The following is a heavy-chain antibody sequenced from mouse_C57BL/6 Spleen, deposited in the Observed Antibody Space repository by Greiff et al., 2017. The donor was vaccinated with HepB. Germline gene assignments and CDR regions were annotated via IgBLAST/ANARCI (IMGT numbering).Heavy chain of an antibody. V-gene: IGHV1-54*01. Sequence: QVQLQQSGAELVRPGTSVKVSCKASGYAFTNYLIEWVKQRPGQGLEWIGVINPGSGGTNYNEKFKGKATLTADKSSSTAYMQLSSLTSEDSAVYFCARRERGEGFAYWGQGTLVTVSA. CDR3: ARRERGEGFAY. J-gene: IGHJ3*01. CDR2: INPGSGGT. CDR1: GYAFTNYL.